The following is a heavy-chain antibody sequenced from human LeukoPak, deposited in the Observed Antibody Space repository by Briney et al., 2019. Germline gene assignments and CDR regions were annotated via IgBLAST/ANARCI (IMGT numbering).Heavy chain of an antibody. V-gene: IGHV1-69*06. Sequence: SVTVSCKASGYTFSSYGISWVRQAPGQGLEWMGGIIPIFGTANYAQKFQGRVTITADKSTSTAYMELSSLRSEDTAVYYCARDGSGSYYSSWFDPWGQGTLVTVSS. CDR3: ARDGSGSYYSSWFDP. CDR1: GYTFSSYG. D-gene: IGHD1-26*01. J-gene: IGHJ5*02. CDR2: IIPIFGTA.